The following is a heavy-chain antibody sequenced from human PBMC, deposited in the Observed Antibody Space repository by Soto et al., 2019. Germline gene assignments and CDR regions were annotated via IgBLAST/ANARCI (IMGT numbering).Heavy chain of an antibody. J-gene: IGHJ3*02. D-gene: IGHD3-22*01. Sequence: QVQLAESGGGVVQPGRSLTITCAASGFTLGTYGMHWVPQAPGKGLEWVAVISNDGGDKYYSDSVMGRFTISRDNSKNTLFLQMNSLRAEDTAVYFCAKEFFDSSGFYPSLDALDIWGQGTVVTVSS. CDR1: GFTLGTYG. CDR3: AKEFFDSSGFYPSLDALDI. CDR2: ISNDGGDK. V-gene: IGHV3-30*18.